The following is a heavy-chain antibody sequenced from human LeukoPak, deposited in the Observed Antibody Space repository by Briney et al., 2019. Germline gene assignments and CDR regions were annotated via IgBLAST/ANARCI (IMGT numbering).Heavy chain of an antibody. CDR3: ARVADFWSGSEYYYMDV. V-gene: IGHV4-59*01. Sequence: KPSETLSLTCTVSGGSISSYYWSWIRQPPGKGLEWIGYIYYSGSTNYNPSLKSRVTISVDTSKNQFSLKLSSVTAADTAVYYCARVADFWSGSEYYYMDVWGKGTTVTVSS. D-gene: IGHD3-3*01. CDR2: IYYSGST. J-gene: IGHJ6*03. CDR1: GGSISSYY.